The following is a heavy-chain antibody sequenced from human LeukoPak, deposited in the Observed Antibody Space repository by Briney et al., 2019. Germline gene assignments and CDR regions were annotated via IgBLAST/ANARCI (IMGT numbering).Heavy chain of an antibody. D-gene: IGHD2-21*01. Sequence: SETLSLTCTVSGGSISSSSYYWGWIRQPPGKGLEWIGSIYYSGSTNYNPSLKSRVTISVDTSKNQFSLKLSSVTAADTGVYYCATARDGDYWYFDLWGRGTLVTVSS. CDR1: GGSISSSSYY. CDR2: IYYSGST. J-gene: IGHJ2*01. CDR3: ATARDGDYWYFDL. V-gene: IGHV4-39*07.